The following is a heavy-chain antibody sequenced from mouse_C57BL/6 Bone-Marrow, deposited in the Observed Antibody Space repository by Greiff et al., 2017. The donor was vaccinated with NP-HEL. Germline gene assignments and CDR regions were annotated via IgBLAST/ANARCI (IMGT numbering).Heavy chain of an antibody. Sequence: EVQVVESGGGLVKPGGSLKLSCAASGFTFSDYGMHWVRQAPEKGLEWVAYISSGSSTIYYADTVKGRFTISRDNAKNTLFLQMTSLRSEDTAMYYCARGSPYYYGSSEGFAYWGQGTLVTVSA. J-gene: IGHJ3*01. CDR2: ISSGSSTI. V-gene: IGHV5-17*01. CDR3: ARGSPYYYGSSEGFAY. CDR1: GFTFSDYG. D-gene: IGHD1-1*01.